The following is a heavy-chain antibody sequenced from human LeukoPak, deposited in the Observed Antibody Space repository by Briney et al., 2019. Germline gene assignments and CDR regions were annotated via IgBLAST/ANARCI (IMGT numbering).Heavy chain of an antibody. D-gene: IGHD1-26*01. J-gene: IGHJ3*02. V-gene: IGHV3-20*04. CDR3: ARAHPNARWEPTPHDAFDI. CDR1: GFTFDDYG. Sequence: PGGSLRLSCAASGFTFDDYGMSWVRQAPGKGLEWVSGINWNGGSTGYADSVKGRFTISRDNAKNSLYLQMNSLRAEDTALYYCARAHPNARWEPTPHDAFDIWGQGTMVTVSS. CDR2: INWNGGST.